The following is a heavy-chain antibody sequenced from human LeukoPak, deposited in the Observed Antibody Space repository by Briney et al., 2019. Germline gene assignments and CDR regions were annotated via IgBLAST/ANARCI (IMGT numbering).Heavy chain of an antibody. V-gene: IGHV3-9*01. Sequence: GGSLRLSCAASGLTFDDYAMHWVRQAPGKGLEWVSGISWSSGSIGYADSVKGRFTISRDNAKNSLYLQMNSLRAEDTALYYCAKDGSPYYYDSSGYYWTFYFDYWGQGTLVTVSS. J-gene: IGHJ4*02. CDR3: AKDGSPYYYDSSGYYWTFYFDY. CDR2: ISWSSGSI. CDR1: GLTFDDYA. D-gene: IGHD3-22*01.